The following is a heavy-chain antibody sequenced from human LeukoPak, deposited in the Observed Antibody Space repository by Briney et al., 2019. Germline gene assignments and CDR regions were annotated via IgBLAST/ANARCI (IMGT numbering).Heavy chain of an antibody. Sequence: SETLSLTCTVSGGFISSYFWIWIRQPAGKGLEWIGRIYSSGSPNYNSSLKSRVTMSLDTSKNQFSLKLNSVTAADTAVYYCARDGPTAYFGLWGRGTLVTVSS. CDR2: IYSSGSP. V-gene: IGHV4-4*07. D-gene: IGHD4-17*01. CDR3: ARDGPTAYFGL. CDR1: GGFISSYF. J-gene: IGHJ2*01.